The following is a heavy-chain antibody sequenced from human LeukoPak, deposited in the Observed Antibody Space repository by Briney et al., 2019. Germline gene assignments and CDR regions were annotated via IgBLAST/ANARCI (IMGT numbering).Heavy chain of an antibody. J-gene: IGHJ4*02. Sequence: PSETLSLTCTVSGGSISSSSYYWGWIRQPPGKGLECIGSIYYSGSTYYNPSLKSRVTISVDTSKNQFSLKLSSVTAADTAVYYCARDGASYFDYWGQGTLVTVSS. CDR3: ARDGASYFDY. CDR1: GGSISSSSYY. CDR2: IYYSGST. V-gene: IGHV4-39*07.